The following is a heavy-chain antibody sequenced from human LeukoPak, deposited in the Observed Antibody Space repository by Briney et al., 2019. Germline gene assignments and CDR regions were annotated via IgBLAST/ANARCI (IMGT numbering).Heavy chain of an antibody. CDR2: LYYTGSI. J-gene: IGHJ5*02. Sequence: SETLSLTCTVSGGSISSSSYYWGWIRQPPGKGLEWIGNLYYTGSIYYNPSLKSRVTMSVDTSKNQFSLRLSSVTAADTAVYRCARHGGSPDWFDPWGQGTLVIVSS. V-gene: IGHV4-39*01. CDR1: GGSISSSSYY. D-gene: IGHD6-19*01. CDR3: ARHGGSPDWFDP.